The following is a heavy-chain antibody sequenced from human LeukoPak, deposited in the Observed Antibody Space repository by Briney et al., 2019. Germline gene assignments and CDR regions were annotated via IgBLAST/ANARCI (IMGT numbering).Heavy chain of an antibody. J-gene: IGHJ3*02. D-gene: IGHD2-15*01. CDR1: GFTFSNYA. Sequence: GGSLRLSCAASGFTFSNYAMSWVRQAPGKRLEWVSAISGSGGSTFYADSVQGRVTISRDNSKNTLYLQLNSLRVEDTAVYYCARDKIVVVVSTTLPDIWGQGTMVTVSS. CDR2: ISGSGGST. CDR3: ARDKIVVVVSTTLPDI. V-gene: IGHV3-23*01.